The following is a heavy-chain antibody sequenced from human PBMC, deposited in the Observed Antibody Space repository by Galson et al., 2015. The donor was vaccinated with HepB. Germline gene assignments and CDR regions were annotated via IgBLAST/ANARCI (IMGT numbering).Heavy chain of an antibody. J-gene: IGHJ5*02. V-gene: IGHV3-48*01. Sequence: SLRLSCAASGFTFSSYSMNWVRQAPGKGLEWVSYISSSSSTIYYADSVKGRFTISRDNAKNSLYLQMNSLRAEDTAVYYCARDAYYYDSIGGWFDPWGQGTLVTVSS. CDR3: ARDAYYYDSIGGWFDP. D-gene: IGHD3-22*01. CDR1: GFTFSSYS. CDR2: ISSSSSTI.